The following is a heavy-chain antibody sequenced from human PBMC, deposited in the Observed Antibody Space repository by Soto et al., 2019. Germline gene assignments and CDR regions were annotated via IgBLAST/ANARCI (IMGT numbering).Heavy chain of an antibody. V-gene: IGHV3-23*01. D-gene: IGHD6-13*01. CDR3: AKDAIMVSSSFNYFDF. Sequence: VGSLRLSCVVSGFIPSSYAMSWVRQARGKGLEWVSGISGSGGATSYADSVKGRFTISRDNSKNTLYLQMNSLSAEDTAIYYCAKDAIMVSSSFNYFDFWGQGALVTVSS. CDR2: ISGSGGAT. J-gene: IGHJ4*02. CDR1: GFIPSSYA.